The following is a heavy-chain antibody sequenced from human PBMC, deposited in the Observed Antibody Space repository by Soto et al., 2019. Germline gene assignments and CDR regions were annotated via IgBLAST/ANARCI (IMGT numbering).Heavy chain of an antibody. J-gene: IGHJ4*02. D-gene: IGHD1-7*01. Sequence: QVQLVESGGCVVQPGTSLRLSCAASGFTISTHVMHWVRQAPGKGLEWVANIWYDGSNRFYADSVKGRFTISKDNSNNTLYLQMSSLRAEDTAVYYCAAATTWNFHFQYWGQGTQVTVSS. CDR1: GFTISTHV. CDR3: AAATTWNFHFQY. CDR2: IWYDGSNR. V-gene: IGHV3-33*01.